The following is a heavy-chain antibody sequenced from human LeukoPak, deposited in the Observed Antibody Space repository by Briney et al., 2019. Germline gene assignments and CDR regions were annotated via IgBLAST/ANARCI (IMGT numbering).Heavy chain of an antibody. J-gene: IGHJ6*02. Sequence: SETLSLTCTVSGDPISSGGYYWSWIRQHPGKGLEWIGYIYYSGSTYYNPSLKSRVTISVNTSKNQFSLKLSSVTAADTAVYYCARAVPSYGSGTSYGMDVWGQGTTVTVSS. V-gene: IGHV4-31*03. D-gene: IGHD3-10*01. CDR1: GDPISSGGYY. CDR3: ARAVPSYGSGTSYGMDV. CDR2: IYYSGST.